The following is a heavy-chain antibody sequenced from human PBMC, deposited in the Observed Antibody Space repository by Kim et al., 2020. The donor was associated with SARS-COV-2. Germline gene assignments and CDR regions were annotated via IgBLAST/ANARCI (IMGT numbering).Heavy chain of an antibody. V-gene: IGHV3-23*01. J-gene: IGHJ6*02. CDR1: GFTFSSNA. CDR3: AKLYGWGSYYSEDYYGLDV. Sequence: GGSLRLSCAVSGFTFSSNAMSWVRQAPGKGLEWVSAISVNDGYTYYADSVKGRSTISRDNSKNTLFLQMNSLRAEDTAIYYCAKLYGWGSYYSEDYYGLDVWGQGTTVTVSS. D-gene: IGHD3-10*01. CDR2: ISVNDGYT.